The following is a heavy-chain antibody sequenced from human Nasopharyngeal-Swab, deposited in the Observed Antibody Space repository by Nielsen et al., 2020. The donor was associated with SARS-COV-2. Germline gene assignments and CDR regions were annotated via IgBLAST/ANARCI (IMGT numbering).Heavy chain of an antibody. Sequence: SETLSLTCAVSGGSISSSNWWSWVRQPPGKGLEWIGEIYHSGSTNYNPSLKSRVTISVDKSKSQFSLKLTSVTAADTAVYYCARGLYDGSGLLDSWGHGTLVTVSS. D-gene: IGHD3-22*01. CDR1: GGSISSSNW. V-gene: IGHV4-4*02. CDR3: ARGLYDGSGLLDS. J-gene: IGHJ5*01. CDR2: IYHSGST.